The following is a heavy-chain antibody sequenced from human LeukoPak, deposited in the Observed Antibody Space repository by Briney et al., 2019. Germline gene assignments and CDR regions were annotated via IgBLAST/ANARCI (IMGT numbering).Heavy chain of an antibody. CDR3: ARDPTIGNYYYYLDV. J-gene: IGHJ6*03. CDR2: ITPYNGNT. CDR1: GYTFTSYG. V-gene: IGHV1-18*01. D-gene: IGHD1-26*01. Sequence: ASVKVSCKASGYTFTSYGISWVRQAPGQGLEWMGWITPYNGNTNYAQKPQGRVTMTTDTPTSTAYMELRSLRSDDTAVYYCARDPTIGNYYYYLDVWGKGTTVTVSS.